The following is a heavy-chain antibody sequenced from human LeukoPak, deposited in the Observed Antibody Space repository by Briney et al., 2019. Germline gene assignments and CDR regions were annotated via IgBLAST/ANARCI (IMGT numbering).Heavy chain of an antibody. CDR3: AIDRIAVATFDY. V-gene: IGHV3-23*01. J-gene: IGHJ4*02. CDR1: GFTFSSHG. Sequence: GGSLRLSCAASGFTFSSHGMSWVRQAPGKGLEWVSTISGSGDNTYYADSVKGRFTISRANAKNSLYLQMNSLRAEDTAVYYCAIDRIAVATFDYWGQGTLVTVSS. D-gene: IGHD6-19*01. CDR2: ISGSGDNT.